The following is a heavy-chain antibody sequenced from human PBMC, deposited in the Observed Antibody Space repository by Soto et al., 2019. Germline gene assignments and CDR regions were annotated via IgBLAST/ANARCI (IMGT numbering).Heavy chain of an antibody. Sequence: PSETLSLTCTVSGGSIGSSYYWGWIRQPPGEGLEWIGSIYYSGSTYYNPSLKSRVTISVDTSKNQFSLKLSSVTAADTAVYYCARHASGIVVVVAATPFDYWGQGTLVTVSS. CDR2: IYYSGST. D-gene: IGHD2-15*01. CDR1: GGSIGSSYY. J-gene: IGHJ4*02. CDR3: ARHASGIVVVVAATPFDY. V-gene: IGHV4-39*01.